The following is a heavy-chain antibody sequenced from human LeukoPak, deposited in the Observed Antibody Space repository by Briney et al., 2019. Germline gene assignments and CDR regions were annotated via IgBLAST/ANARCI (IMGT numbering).Heavy chain of an antibody. Sequence: GGSLRLSCAASGFTFSSYSMNWVRQAPGKGLEWVSSISSSSSSYIYYADSVKGRFTISRDNAKNSLYLQMNSLRAEDTAVYYCARDVTMVRGVIGYWGQGTLVTVSS. CDR2: ISSSSSSYI. CDR1: GFTFSSYS. CDR3: ARDVTMVRGVIGY. D-gene: IGHD3-10*01. V-gene: IGHV3-21*01. J-gene: IGHJ4*02.